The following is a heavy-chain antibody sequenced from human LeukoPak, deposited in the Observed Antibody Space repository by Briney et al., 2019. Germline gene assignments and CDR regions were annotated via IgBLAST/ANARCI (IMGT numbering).Heavy chain of an antibody. V-gene: IGHV3-15*01. D-gene: IGHD3-9*01. CDR2: IKSKTDGGTT. J-gene: IGHJ4*02. CDR1: GFTFSSYD. CDR3: TTVAFDWLLYQNYYFDY. Sequence: PGGSLRLSCAASGFTFSSYDMTWVRQAPGKGLEWVGRIKSKTDGGTTDYAAPVKGRFTISRDDSKNTLYLQMNSLKTEDTAVYYCTTVAFDWLLYQNYYFDYWGQGTLVTVSS.